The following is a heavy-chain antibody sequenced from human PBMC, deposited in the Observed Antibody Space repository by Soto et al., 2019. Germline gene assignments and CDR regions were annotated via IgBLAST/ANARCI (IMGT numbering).Heavy chain of an antibody. Sequence: QVHLVESGGGLVKPGGSLRLSCAASGFTFSDYYVTWIRPAPGKGLEWLSYISSTSRHTDYADSVKGRFTISRDNANNSLYLQMDSLRVDDTAVYFCARAASAAGSRYFDYWGQGALVTVSS. D-gene: IGHD6-13*01. CDR1: GFTFSDYY. CDR3: ARAASAAGSRYFDY. V-gene: IGHV3-11*06. CDR2: ISSTSRHT. J-gene: IGHJ4*02.